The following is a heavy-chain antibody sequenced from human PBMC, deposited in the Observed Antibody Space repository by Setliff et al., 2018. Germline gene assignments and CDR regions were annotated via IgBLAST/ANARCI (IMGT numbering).Heavy chain of an antibody. CDR1: GYSFTGYY. V-gene: IGHV1-46*01. D-gene: IGHD6-13*01. CDR2: IHTGGGSA. CDR3: ARGGMAAAGRKGVFDH. J-gene: IGHJ4*02. Sequence: ASVKVSCKASGYSFTGYYMHWVRQAPGQGLEWMGIIHTGGGSASYAQKFQGRVAMTSDTSTSTVYMEVNSVGSDDTAIYYCARGGMAAAGRKGVFDHWGQGTLVTVSS.